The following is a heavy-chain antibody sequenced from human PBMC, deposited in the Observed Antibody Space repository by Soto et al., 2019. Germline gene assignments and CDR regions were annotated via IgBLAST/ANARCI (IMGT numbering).Heavy chain of an antibody. CDR2: IYHLGRT. Sequence: SETLSLTCTVSGDTISSTLWWSWVRLSPGKGLEWIGEIYHLGRTNYNPSHKSRVTLSIDKSNNQFLLTLTSVTAADTAVYFCARTGKFYYYDTTGLPFDPWGPG. D-gene: IGHD3-22*01. V-gene: IGHV4-4*02. CDR1: GDTISSTLW. J-gene: IGHJ5*02. CDR3: ARTGKFYYYDTTGLPFDP.